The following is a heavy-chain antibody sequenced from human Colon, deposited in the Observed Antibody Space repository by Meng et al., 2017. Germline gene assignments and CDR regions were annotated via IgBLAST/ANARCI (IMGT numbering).Heavy chain of an antibody. CDR1: GVAITRSNW. D-gene: IGHD6-19*01. V-gene: IGHV4-4*02. CDR3: ARHLGWEFDY. CDR2: IDLSGKT. Sequence: QLRVQGSSPGLVMPVGTMSLTCAVSGVAITRSNWWSWVRQAPGKGMEWIGQIDLSGKTDYNPSLKSRVTISLDKSMNQLFLEVYFVTAADTAIYYCARHLGWEFDYWGPGNLVTVSS. J-gene: IGHJ4*02.